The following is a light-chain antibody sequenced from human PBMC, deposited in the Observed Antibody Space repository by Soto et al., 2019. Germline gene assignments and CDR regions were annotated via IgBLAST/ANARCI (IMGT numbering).Light chain of an antibody. J-gene: IGKJ3*01. CDR1: QTISRY. Sequence: DIQMTQSPSSLSASVGDRVTITCRASQTISRYLNWYQQKPGKAPKLLIFAASSLQSGVPSRFRGSGSGTEFTLAISSLQPEDFATYSCQPSYNTLAFGPGTKVDIK. CDR3: QPSYNTLA. V-gene: IGKV1-39*01. CDR2: AAS.